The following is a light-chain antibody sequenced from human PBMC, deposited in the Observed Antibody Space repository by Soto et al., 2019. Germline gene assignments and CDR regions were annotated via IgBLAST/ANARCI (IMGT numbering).Light chain of an antibody. CDR2: RNN. Sequence: QSVLTQPPSASGTPGQRVTISCSGTSSSIESNYVYWYQQLPGTAPRLLIYRNNQRPSGVPDRFSGSKSGTSASLAISAXXXXXXXXYXCTVWDDSLRGRLFGGGTKLTVL. J-gene: IGLJ2*01. CDR1: SSSIESNY. V-gene: IGLV1-47*01. CDR3: TVWDDSLRGRL.